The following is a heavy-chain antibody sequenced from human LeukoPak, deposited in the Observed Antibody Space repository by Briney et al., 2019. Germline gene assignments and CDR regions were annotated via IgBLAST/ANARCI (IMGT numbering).Heavy chain of an antibody. J-gene: IGHJ4*02. V-gene: IGHV4-39*01. CDR1: GGSISSSSYY. Sequence: PSETLSLTCTVSGGSISSSSYYWGWIRQPPGKGLEWIGSIYYSGSTYYNPSLKSRVTISVDTSKNQLSLKLSSVTAADTAVYYCAGSIAVAGHFDYWGQGTLVTVSS. D-gene: IGHD6-19*01. CDR3: AGSIAVAGHFDY. CDR2: IYYSGST.